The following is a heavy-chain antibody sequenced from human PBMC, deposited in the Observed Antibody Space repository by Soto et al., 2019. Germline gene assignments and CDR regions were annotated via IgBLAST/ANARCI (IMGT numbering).Heavy chain of an antibody. J-gene: IGHJ6*03. CDR2: IGGSGAYT. CDR1: GLSFPNYA. CDR3: AKGSSSTQFLNYYFYHMDV. D-gene: IGHD2-2*01. V-gene: IGHV3-23*01. Sequence: LLESGGGLVQPGGSLSLSCVASGLSFPNYAMNWVRQAPGKGLEWVSGIGGSGAYTYYADSVKGRFTISRDNSKNTVYLQINSLRGEDTAVYYCAKGSSSTQFLNYYFYHMDVWGKGTTVSVSS.